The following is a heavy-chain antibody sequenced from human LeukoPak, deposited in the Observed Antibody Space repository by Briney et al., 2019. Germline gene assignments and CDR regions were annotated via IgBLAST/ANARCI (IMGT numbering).Heavy chain of an antibody. CDR3: ARDVLYYYGSGSSAGWFDH. CDR1: GFTFSSYS. Sequence: GGSLRLSCAASGFTFSSYSMNWVRQAPGKGLEWVSSISSSSSYIYYADSVKGRFTISRDNAKNSLYLQMNSLRAEDTAVYYCARDVLYYYGSGSSAGWFDHWGQGTLVTVSS. J-gene: IGHJ5*02. CDR2: ISSSSSYI. V-gene: IGHV3-21*01. D-gene: IGHD3-10*01.